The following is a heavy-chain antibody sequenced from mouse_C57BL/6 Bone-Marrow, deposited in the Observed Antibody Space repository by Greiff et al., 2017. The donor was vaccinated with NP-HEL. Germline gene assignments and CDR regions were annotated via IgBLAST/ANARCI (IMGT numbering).Heavy chain of an antibody. D-gene: IGHD1-1*01. CDR2: IDPSDSYT. CDR3: ARRRGSSFYWYFDV. V-gene: IGHV1-59*01. J-gene: IGHJ1*03. CDR1: GYTFTSYW. Sequence: VQLQQPGAELVRPGTSVKLSCKASGYTFTSYWMHWVKQRPGQGLEWIGVIDPSDSYTNYNQKFKGKATLTVDTSSSTAYMQLSSLTSEDSAVYYCARRRGSSFYWYFDVWGTGITVTVSS.